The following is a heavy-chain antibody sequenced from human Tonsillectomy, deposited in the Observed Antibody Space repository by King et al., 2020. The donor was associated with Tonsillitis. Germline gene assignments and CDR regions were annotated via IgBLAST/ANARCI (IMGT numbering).Heavy chain of an antibody. D-gene: IGHD4-17*01. V-gene: IGHV1-58*02. CDR3: VADRYGDYRENNHYYMDV. CDR2: IVVGSGHT. J-gene: IGHJ6*03. Sequence: QLVQSGPEVKKPGTSVKVSCKASGFTFTSSAMQWVRQARGHRLEWIGWIVVGSGHTPYSQKFQERVTITRDMSISTAYMELGSLRTEDTAVYYCVADRYGDYRENNHYYMDVWGKGTTVTVSS. CDR1: GFTFTSSA.